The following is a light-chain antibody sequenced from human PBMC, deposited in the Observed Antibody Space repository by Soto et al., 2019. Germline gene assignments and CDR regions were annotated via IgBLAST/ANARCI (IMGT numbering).Light chain of an antibody. V-gene: IGKV1-8*01. CDR2: GAS. Sequence: AIRMTQSPSSLSASTGDRVTITCRASQGISTWLAWYQQRPGKAPKLLVYGASTFQSGVPSRFSGSGSGTDFTLTISGLQSEDFATYYCQHYKNYPWTFGQGTKVEVK. J-gene: IGKJ1*01. CDR3: QHYKNYPWT. CDR1: QGISTW.